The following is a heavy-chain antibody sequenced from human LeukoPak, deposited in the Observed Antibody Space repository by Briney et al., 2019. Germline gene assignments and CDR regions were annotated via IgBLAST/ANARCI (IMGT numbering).Heavy chain of an antibody. V-gene: IGHV3-23*01. Sequence: GASLRLSCAASGFTFSSYAMSWVRQAPGKGLEWVSAVSGSGGSTYYADSVKGRFTISRDNSKNTLYLQMNSLRAEDTAVYYCAKRAPSTTYYYDSSGDKGPLDYWGQGTLVTVSS. J-gene: IGHJ4*02. CDR3: AKRAPSTTYYYDSSGDKGPLDY. D-gene: IGHD3-22*01. CDR1: GFTFSSYA. CDR2: VSGSGGST.